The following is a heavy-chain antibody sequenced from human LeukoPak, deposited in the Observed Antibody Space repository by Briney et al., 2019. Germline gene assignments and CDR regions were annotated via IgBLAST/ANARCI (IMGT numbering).Heavy chain of an antibody. CDR1: GFTFSSYW. CDR3: APGGYCSGGSCYKEYFQH. Sequence: GGSLRLSCAASGFTFSSYWMHWVRQAPGKGLVWVSRINRDGSSTSYADSVKGRFTISRDNAKNTLYLQMNSLRAEDTAVYYCAPGGYCSGGSCYKEYFQHWGQGTLVTVSS. J-gene: IGHJ1*01. V-gene: IGHV3-74*01. CDR2: INRDGSST. D-gene: IGHD2-15*01.